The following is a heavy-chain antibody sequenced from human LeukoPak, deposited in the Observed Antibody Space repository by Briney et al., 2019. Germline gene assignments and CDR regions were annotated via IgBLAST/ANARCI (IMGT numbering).Heavy chain of an antibody. D-gene: IGHD4-17*01. CDR3: ARDDYGDYPYYFDY. Sequence: ASVKVSCKASGYTSTSYGISWVRQAPGQGLEWMGWISAYNGNTNYAQKIQGRVTMTTDTSTSTAYMELRSLRSDDTAVYYCARDDYGDYPYYFDYWGQGTLVTVSS. CDR2: ISAYNGNT. V-gene: IGHV1-18*01. CDR1: GYTSTSYG. J-gene: IGHJ4*02.